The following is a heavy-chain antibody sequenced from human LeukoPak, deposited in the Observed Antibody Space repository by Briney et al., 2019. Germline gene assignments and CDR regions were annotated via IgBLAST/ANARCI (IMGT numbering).Heavy chain of an antibody. CDR2: ISKDGSAT. D-gene: IGHD4-23*01. CDR1: GFTFSTSW. J-gene: IGHJ1*01. Sequence: PGGSLRLSCAASGFTFSTSWMYWVRQTPGKGPVWVSRISKDGSATNYADSVKGRFTISRDNSKNTLYLQMNSLRAEDTAVYYCARVWVTLNTSYFQHWGQGTLVTVSS. CDR3: ARVWVTLNTSYFQH. V-gene: IGHV3-74*01.